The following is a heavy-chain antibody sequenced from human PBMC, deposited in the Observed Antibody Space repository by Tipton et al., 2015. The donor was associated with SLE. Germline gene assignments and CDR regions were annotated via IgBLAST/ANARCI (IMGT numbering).Heavy chain of an antibody. J-gene: IGHJ5*02. CDR3: ARDLKGLGTYNWFDP. V-gene: IGHV4-38-2*02. D-gene: IGHD7-27*01. CDR2: IYHSGST. CDR1: GYSISSGYY. Sequence: TLSLTCTVSGYSISSGYYWGWIRQPPGKGLEWIGRIYHSGSTYYNPSLKSRFTISVDTSKNQFSLKLTSVTAADTAVYYCARDLKGLGTYNWFDPWGQGTLVTVSS.